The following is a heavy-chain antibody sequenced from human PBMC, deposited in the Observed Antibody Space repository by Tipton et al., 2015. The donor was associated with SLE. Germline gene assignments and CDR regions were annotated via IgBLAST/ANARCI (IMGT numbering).Heavy chain of an antibody. J-gene: IGHJ3*02. D-gene: IGHD2-2*01. Sequence: TLSLTCSVSGASISSSSYYWAWIRQPPGKGLVWIGSIYYSGSTYYNPSLKSRVILSVDTSKNQFSLKLNSLTAADTAVYYCVTLVRNCTNTSYYLGAFHIWGQGTMVTVSS. CDR3: VTLVRNCTNTSYYLGAFHI. CDR1: GASISSSSYY. CDR2: IYYSGST. V-gene: IGHV4-39*01.